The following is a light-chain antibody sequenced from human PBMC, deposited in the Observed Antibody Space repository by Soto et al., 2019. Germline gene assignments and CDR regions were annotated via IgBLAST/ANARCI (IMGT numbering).Light chain of an antibody. Sequence: QSVLTQPASVSGSPGQSITISCTGTSSDVGGYNYVSWYQQHPGKAPKLMIYEVSDRPSGVSNRFSGSKSGNTASLTISGIQAEDEADYYCSSYTSSSTLGFGGGTKLTVL. CDR3: SSYTSSSTLG. J-gene: IGLJ2*01. CDR2: EVS. V-gene: IGLV2-14*01. CDR1: SSDVGGYNY.